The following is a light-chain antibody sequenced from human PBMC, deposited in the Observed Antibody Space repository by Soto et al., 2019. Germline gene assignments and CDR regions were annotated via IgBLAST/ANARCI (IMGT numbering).Light chain of an antibody. J-gene: IGKJ2*01. CDR2: AAS. CDR3: QQSYSSPYT. CDR1: QTISSY. Sequence: DIQMTQSPSSLSASVGGRVTITCRASQTISSYLNWYQQTPGRAPALLIFAASTLKSGVPSRFSGSGSGTDFTLTISSLQPEDFATYYCQQSYSSPYTFGPGTKLEIK. V-gene: IGKV1-39*01.